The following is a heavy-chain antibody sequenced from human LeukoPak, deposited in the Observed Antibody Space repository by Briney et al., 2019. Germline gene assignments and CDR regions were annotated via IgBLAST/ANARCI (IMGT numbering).Heavy chain of an antibody. CDR2: IYYSGST. CDR1: GGSVSGSNYY. D-gene: IGHD1-26*01. J-gene: IGHJ4*02. V-gene: IGHV4-39*07. Sequence: SEALSLTCSVSGGSVSGSNYYWAWIRQPPEKGLEWIGTIYYSGSTYYNVSLKSRVAISVDTSKNRFSLNLNSVTAADTAVYYCARLRSPGDFDYWGQGTLVTVSS. CDR3: ARLRSPGDFDY.